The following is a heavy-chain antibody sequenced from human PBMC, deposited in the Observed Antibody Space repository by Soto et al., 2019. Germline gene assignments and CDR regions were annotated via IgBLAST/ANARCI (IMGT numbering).Heavy chain of an antibody. Sequence: GGSLRLSCAASGFTFSSHVMTWVRQGTGKGLEWVSTISSGGSTYYADSVKGRFTISRDNSRNTLYLQMDSLRAEDTAVYYCARFLVEIVAAGCGRTMDVWGQGPTVTLSS. CDR3: ARFLVEIVAAGCGRTMDV. CDR2: ISSGGST. V-gene: IGHV3-23*01. D-gene: IGHD2-15*01. J-gene: IGHJ6*02. CDR1: GFTFSSHV.